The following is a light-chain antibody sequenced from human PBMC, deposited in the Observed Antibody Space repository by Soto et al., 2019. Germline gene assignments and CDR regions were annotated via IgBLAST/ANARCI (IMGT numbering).Light chain of an antibody. CDR3: QQYRDWAPIT. Sequence: EIVMTQSPAALSLSPGERATLSCRASQSVGTNLAWYQQRPGQAPRPLIYSASARATDVPARFSGSGSGTEFTLTINSLQSEDFAVYYCQQYRDWAPITFGGGTKVEIK. CDR1: QSVGTN. J-gene: IGKJ4*01. CDR2: SAS. V-gene: IGKV3-15*01.